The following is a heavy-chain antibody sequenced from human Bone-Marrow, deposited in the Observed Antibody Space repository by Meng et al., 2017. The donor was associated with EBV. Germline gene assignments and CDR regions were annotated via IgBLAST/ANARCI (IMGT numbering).Heavy chain of an antibody. CDR1: GGSISTNFW. CDR3: ARGSIKSGSYSIDS. D-gene: IGHD1-26*01. Sequence: HESSPRRVKASGTLSLVSAVSGGSISTNFWLSWVRQSPGKGLEWIGEIYYSGTTTYNPSLKSRVTISVDKSKNQFSLKLTSVTAADTAVYYCARGSIKSGSYSIDSWGQGSLVTVSS. J-gene: IGHJ4*02. V-gene: IGHV4-4*02. CDR2: IYYSGTT.